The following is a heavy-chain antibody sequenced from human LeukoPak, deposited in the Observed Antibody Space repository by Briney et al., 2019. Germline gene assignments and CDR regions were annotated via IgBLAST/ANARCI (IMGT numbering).Heavy chain of an antibody. J-gene: IGHJ4*02. D-gene: IGHD5-24*01. CDR1: GFTFDDYA. Sequence: PGGSLRLSCAASGFTFDDYAMHWFRQAPGKGLEWVSLISGDGGSTYYADSVKGRFTISRDNSKNSLYLQMNSLRTEDTALYYCAKDTSRRDGYNFDYWGQGTLVTVSS. V-gene: IGHV3-43*02. CDR2: ISGDGGST. CDR3: AKDTSRRDGYNFDY.